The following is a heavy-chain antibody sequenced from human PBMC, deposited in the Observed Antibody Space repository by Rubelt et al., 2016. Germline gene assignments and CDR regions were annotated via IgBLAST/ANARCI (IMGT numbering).Heavy chain of an antibody. CDR3: ARGPQWELPTYDD. CDR2: VHSSGSS. D-gene: IGHD1-26*01. CDR1: GVSISSYY. Sequence: QVQLQESGPGLVKPSETLSLTCTASGVSISSYYWSWIRQPPGRGLEWIGYVHSSGSSTYNPSLKSRVTISVDTSKNHLSLKLTARTSADAAGYYCARGPQWELPTYDDWGQGIRVTVSS. V-gene: IGHV4-59*01. J-gene: IGHJ4*02.